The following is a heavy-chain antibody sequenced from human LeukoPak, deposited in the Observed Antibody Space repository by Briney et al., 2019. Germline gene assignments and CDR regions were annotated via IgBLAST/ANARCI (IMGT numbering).Heavy chain of an antibody. J-gene: IGHJ4*02. D-gene: IGHD5-24*01. CDR2: MYYTGST. V-gene: IGHV4-39*01. CDR3: ARVRWLQLGYFDY. CDR1: GGSISSSSHY. Sequence: PSETLSLTCTVSGGSISSSSHYWGWIRQPPGKGLEFIVSMYYTGSTYYNPSLKSRVTRSIDTSKNQFSLKLSSVTAADTAVYYCARVRWLQLGYFDYWGQGTLVTVSS.